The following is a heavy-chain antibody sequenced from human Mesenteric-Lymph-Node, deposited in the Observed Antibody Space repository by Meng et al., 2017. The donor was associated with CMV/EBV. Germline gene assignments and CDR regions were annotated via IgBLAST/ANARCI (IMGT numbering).Heavy chain of an antibody. CDR3: ARGRHSTNYAHIDD. V-gene: IGHV3-48*03. CDR2: IDSSSSRI. J-gene: IGHJ4*02. CDR1: GFTFSSYE. D-gene: IGHD2-8*01. Sequence: GESLKISCAASGFTFSSYEMNWVRQAPGKGLEWVSYIDSSSSRIYHADSVKGRLTISRDNAKNSLYLEMNSLRAEDTAVYYCARGRHSTNYAHIDDWGQGTLVTVSS.